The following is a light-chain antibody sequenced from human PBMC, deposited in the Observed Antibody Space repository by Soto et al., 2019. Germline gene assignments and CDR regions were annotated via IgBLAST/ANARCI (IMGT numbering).Light chain of an antibody. V-gene: IGKV3-20*01. CDR1: QSVSSSH. CDR3: QQYGSSPHMIT. CDR2: GAS. J-gene: IGKJ2*01. Sequence: EIVLTQSPDTLSLSPGESATLSCRASQSVSSSHLAWYQQRPGQPPRLLIYGASSRATAIPDRFSGSGSGTDFTLTISRLEPEDFAVYYCQQYGSSPHMITFGQGTKLEI.